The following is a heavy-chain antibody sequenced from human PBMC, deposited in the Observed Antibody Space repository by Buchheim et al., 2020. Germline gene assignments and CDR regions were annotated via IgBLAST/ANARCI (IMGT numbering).Heavy chain of an antibody. V-gene: IGHV3-7*01. Sequence: EVQLVESGGGLVQSGGSLRLSCAASGFTFSSYWMTWVRQAPGKGLEWVANIKQDGSEKYYVDSVKGRFTISRENAKNSLYLQMNSLRAEDTAVYYCARLGAVGDNYYYYGMDVWAKGP. J-gene: IGHJ6*02. CDR2: IKQDGSEK. CDR3: ARLGAVGDNYYYYGMDV. D-gene: IGHD6-19*01. CDR1: GFTFSSYW.